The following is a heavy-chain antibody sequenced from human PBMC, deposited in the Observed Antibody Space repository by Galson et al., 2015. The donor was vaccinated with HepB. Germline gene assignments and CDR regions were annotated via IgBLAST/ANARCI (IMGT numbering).Heavy chain of an antibody. D-gene: IGHD2-21*01. CDR3: AKQHGGYCAGDCYLDRPESYFDY. CDR2: VSGSGGKT. V-gene: IGHV3-23*01. CDR1: GFTFSSYV. J-gene: IGHJ4*02. Sequence: SLRLSCAASGFTFSSYVMSWVRQAPGKGLEWVSSVSGSGGKTYYADSVQGRFSISRDNSKNTVYLRMNSLRADDTAVYFCAKQHGGYCAGDCYLDRPESYFDYWGQGTLVTVSS.